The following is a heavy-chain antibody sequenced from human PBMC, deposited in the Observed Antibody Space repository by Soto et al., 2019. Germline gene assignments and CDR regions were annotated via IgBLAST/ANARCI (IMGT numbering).Heavy chain of an antibody. CDR1: GGTVSSYA. CDR3: ARGDHDFWSGYYKRYYYYGMGV. V-gene: IGHV1-69*13. Sequence: GASVKVSCKASGGTVSSYAISWVRQAPGQGLEWMGGIIPIFGTANYAQKLQSRVTITADESTSTAYMELRSLRSEDTAVYYCARGDHDFWSGYYKRYYYYGMGVWGQGTTVTVSS. J-gene: IGHJ6*02. CDR2: IIPIFGTA. D-gene: IGHD3-3*01.